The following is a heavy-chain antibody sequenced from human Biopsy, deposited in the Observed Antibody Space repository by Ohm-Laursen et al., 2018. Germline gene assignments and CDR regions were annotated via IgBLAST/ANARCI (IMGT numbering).Heavy chain of an antibody. J-gene: IGHJ1*01. CDR3: ATKLTGYFHH. Sequence: EASVKVSCKAPGGTFSNYGVNWVRQAPGQGLEWLGGNIPILGTGNYAQKFQDRVTVAADTSTSTATMELRSLRSDDTAVYYCATKLTGYFHHWGQGTLVTVS. CDR1: GGTFSNYG. V-gene: IGHV1-69*06. CDR2: NIPILGTG. D-gene: IGHD3-9*01.